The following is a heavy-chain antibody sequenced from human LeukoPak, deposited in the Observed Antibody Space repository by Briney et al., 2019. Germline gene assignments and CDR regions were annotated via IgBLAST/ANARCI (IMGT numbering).Heavy chain of an antibody. D-gene: IGHD6-13*01. J-gene: IGHJ4*02. V-gene: IGHV3-23*01. Sequence: PGGSLRLSCAASGFTFNTYGMSWVRQAPGKGLEWVSGVSGSGGTTYYADSVKGRFTISRDNSKNTLYLQMNSLRAEDTAVYYCAKDLSAATVYWGQGTLVTVSS. CDR3: AKDLSAATVY. CDR2: VSGSGGTT. CDR1: GFTFNTYG.